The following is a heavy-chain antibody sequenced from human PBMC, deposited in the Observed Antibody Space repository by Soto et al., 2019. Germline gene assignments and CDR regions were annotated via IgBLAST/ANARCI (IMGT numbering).Heavy chain of an antibody. CDR1: GGTFSSYA. D-gene: IGHD3-10*01. CDR2: IIPIFGTA. CDR3: ARDRSYGTGIFDY. Sequence: SVKVSCKASGGTFSSYAISWVRQAPGQGLEWMGGIIPIFGTANYAQKFQGRVTITADESTSTAYMELSSLRSEDTAVYYCARDRSYGTGIFDYWGQGTLVTVSS. J-gene: IGHJ4*02. V-gene: IGHV1-69*13.